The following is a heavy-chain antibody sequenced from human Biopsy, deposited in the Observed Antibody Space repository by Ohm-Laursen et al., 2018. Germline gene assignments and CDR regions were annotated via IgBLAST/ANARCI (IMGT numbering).Heavy chain of an antibody. D-gene: IGHD6-13*01. CDR1: GDSVSSGNFY. V-gene: IGHV4-61*01. CDR3: AREPRIAAVAYFDP. Sequence: GTLSLTCTVSGDSVSSGNFYWTWIQQPPGQGLEYIGYIYDRGSTANYNPSLKSRVTMSVDTSKNQFSLILSSMTAAGTAVYYCAREPRIAAVAYFDPWGQGTLVTVSS. J-gene: IGHJ5*02. CDR2: IYDRGST.